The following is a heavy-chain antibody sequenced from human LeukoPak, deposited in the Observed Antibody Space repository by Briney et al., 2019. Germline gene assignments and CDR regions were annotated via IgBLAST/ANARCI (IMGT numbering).Heavy chain of an antibody. Sequence: GGSVRLSCTASKFTFSNYAMSWVRQAPGKGLEWVSAISGSGDSTYYADSVKGRFTISRDTSNNTLYLQMKSLRAEDTAVYYCAKDIHTIDAFDIWGQGTMVTVSS. D-gene: IGHD3-3*01. CDR1: KFTFSNYA. V-gene: IGHV3-23*01. CDR3: AKDIHTIDAFDI. CDR2: ISGSGDST. J-gene: IGHJ3*02.